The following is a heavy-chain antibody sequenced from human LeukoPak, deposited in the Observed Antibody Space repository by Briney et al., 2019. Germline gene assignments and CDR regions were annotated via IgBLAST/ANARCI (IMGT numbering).Heavy chain of an antibody. CDR2: IYTSGST. V-gene: IGHV4-4*07. J-gene: IGHJ6*02. Sequence: PSETLPLTCTVSGCSISSYYWIWIRQPAGKGVEWIGRIYTSGSTNYNPSLKSRVTMSVDTSKNQFSLKLSSVTAADTAVYYCASSPAYYYYGMDVWGQGTTVTVSS. CDR1: GCSISSYY. CDR3: ASSPAYYYYGMDV. D-gene: IGHD2-2*01.